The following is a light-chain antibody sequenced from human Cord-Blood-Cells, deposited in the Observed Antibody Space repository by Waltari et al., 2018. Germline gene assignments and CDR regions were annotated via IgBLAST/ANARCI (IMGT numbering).Light chain of an antibody. V-gene: IGKV1-5*03. Sequence: IQMTQSPSTLSASVGDRVTITCRASQSISSWLAWYQQKPGKAPKLLIYKACSLESGVPSRFSGSGSGTEFTLTISSLQPDEFATYYSQQYNSWWTFGQGTKVEIK. CDR3: QQYNSWWT. CDR1: QSISSW. CDR2: KAC. J-gene: IGKJ1*01.